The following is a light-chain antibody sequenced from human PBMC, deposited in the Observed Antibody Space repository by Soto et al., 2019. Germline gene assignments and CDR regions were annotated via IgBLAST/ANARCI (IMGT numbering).Light chain of an antibody. Sequence: DLQMTQSPSSVSASVGDRVTITCRASQGISSYLAWYQQKPGKAPKLLIYAASSLQSGVPSRFSGSGSGTDFTLTISSLQPEDFATYYCQQANSFPVTFGQGTRLEIK. CDR3: QQANSFPVT. J-gene: IGKJ5*01. V-gene: IGKV1D-12*01. CDR2: AAS. CDR1: QGISSY.